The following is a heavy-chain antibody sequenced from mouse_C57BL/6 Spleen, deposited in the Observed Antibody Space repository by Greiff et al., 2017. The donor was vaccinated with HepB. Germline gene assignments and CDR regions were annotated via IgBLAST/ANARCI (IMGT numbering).Heavy chain of an antibody. Sequence: EVQLVESEGGLVQPGSSMKLSCTASGFTFSDYYMAWVRQVPEKGLEWVANINYDGSSTYYLDSLKSRFIISRDNAKNILYLQMSSLKSEDTATYYCARETGTNYFDYWGQGTTLTVSS. CDR2: INYDGSST. CDR1: GFTFSDYY. V-gene: IGHV5-16*01. J-gene: IGHJ2*01. CDR3: ARETGTNYFDY. D-gene: IGHD4-1*01.